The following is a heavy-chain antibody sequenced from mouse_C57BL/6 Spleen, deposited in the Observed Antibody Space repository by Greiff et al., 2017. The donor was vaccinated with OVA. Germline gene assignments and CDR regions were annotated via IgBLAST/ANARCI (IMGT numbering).Heavy chain of an antibody. J-gene: IGHJ3*01. CDR2: IDPSDSYT. CDR3: ARGRYDDAWFAY. D-gene: IGHD2-12*01. V-gene: IGHV1-50*01. CDR1: GYTFTSYW. Sequence: QVQLQQPGAELVKPGASVKLSCKASGYTFTSYWMQWVKQRPGQGLEWIGEIDPSDSYTNYNQKFKGKATLTVATSSSTAYMQLSSLTSEDSAVYYCARGRYDDAWFAYWGQGTLVTVSA.